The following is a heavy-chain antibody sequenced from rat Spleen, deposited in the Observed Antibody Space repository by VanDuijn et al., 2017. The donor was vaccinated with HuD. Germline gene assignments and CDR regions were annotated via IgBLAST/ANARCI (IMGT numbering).Heavy chain of an antibody. CDR1: GFTYRNYV. CDR3: ARREGPVDY. V-gene: IGHV5S13*01. J-gene: IGHJ2*01. Sequence: EVQLVESGGGVVQPGRSLKLSCAASGFTYRNYVMAWVRQAPAKGLEWVASISTGGVNTYYRDSVKGRFTISRDNAKNTLYLQMDSLRSEDTATYYCARREGPVDYWGQGVMVTVSS. CDR2: ISTGGVNT. D-gene: IGHD1-11*01.